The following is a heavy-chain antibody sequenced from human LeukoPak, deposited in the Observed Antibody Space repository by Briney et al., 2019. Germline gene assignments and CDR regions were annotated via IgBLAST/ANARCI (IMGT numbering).Heavy chain of an antibody. CDR1: GGSFSGYY. D-gene: IGHD3-3*01. J-gene: IGHJ4*02. V-gene: IGHV4-34*01. CDR2: INHSGST. CDR3: AREEDYDFWSGYSHPPDY. Sequence: SETLSLTCAVYGGSFSGYYWSWIRQPPGKGLEWIGEINHSGSTNYNPSLKSRVTISVDTSKNQFSLKLSSVTAADTAVYYCAREEDYDFWSGYSHPPDYWGQGTLVTVSS.